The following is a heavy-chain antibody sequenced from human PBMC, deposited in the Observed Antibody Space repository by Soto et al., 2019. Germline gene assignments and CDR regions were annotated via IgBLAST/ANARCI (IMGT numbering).Heavy chain of an antibody. J-gene: IGHJ6*03. D-gene: IGHD3-3*01. CDR3: ARDRDPYYDFWSGRYYYYMDV. Sequence: SQTLSLTCAISGDSVSSNSAAWNWIRQSPSRGLEWLGRTYYRSKWYNDYAVSVKSRITINPDTSKNQFSLQLNSVTPEDTAVYYCARDRDPYYDFWSGRYYYYMDVWGKGTTVTVSS. V-gene: IGHV6-1*01. CDR2: TYYRSKWYN. CDR1: GDSVSSNSAA.